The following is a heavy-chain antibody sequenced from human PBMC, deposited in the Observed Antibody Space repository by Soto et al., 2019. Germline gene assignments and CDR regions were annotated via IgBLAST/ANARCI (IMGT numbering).Heavy chain of an antibody. Sequence: GGSLRLSCAASGFTFDDYAMHWVRQAPGKGLEWVSGISWNSGSIGYADSVKGRFTISRDNAKNSLYLQMNSLRAEDTALYYCAKDARRLESTPSYYMDVWGKGTTVTVSS. CDR2: ISWNSGSI. CDR1: GFTFDDYA. V-gene: IGHV3-9*01. CDR3: AKDARRLESTPSYYMDV. J-gene: IGHJ6*03. D-gene: IGHD1-1*01.